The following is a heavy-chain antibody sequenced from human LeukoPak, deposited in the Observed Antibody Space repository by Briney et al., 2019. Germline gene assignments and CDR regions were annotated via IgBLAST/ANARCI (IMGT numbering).Heavy chain of an antibody. J-gene: IGHJ4*02. CDR3: ARDPVPEL. CDR2: ISYDGSNK. CDR1: GFTFSSYA. Sequence: GGSLRLSCAASGFTFSSYAMHWVRQAPGKGLEWVAVISYDGSNKYCADSVKGRFTISRDNSKNTLYLQMNSLRAEDTAVYYCARDPVPELWGQGTLVTVSS. V-gene: IGHV3-30-3*01. D-gene: IGHD1-1*01.